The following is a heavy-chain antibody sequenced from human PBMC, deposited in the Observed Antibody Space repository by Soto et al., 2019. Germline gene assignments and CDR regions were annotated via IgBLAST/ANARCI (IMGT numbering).Heavy chain of an antibody. CDR1: GFTYSSHG. D-gene: IGHD5-12*01. J-gene: IGHJ3*02. V-gene: IGHV3-23*01. CDR2: LSRGGGST. CDR3: ARDGQYRTDGFDI. Sequence: EAQLLESGGELIQPGGSLRLSCAASGFTYSSHGMSWVRQAPGKGLEGIAGLSRGGGSTYYADSVKGRFTISRDNSKNTLDLIMNSLRVEDTALYYCARDGQYRTDGFDIWGQGTMVTVS.